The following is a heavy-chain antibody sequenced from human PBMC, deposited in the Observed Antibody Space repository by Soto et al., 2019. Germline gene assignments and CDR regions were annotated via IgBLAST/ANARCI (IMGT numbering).Heavy chain of an antibody. CDR3: ARDLVGDPGNWFDP. J-gene: IGHJ5*02. V-gene: IGHV3-21*01. CDR1: GFTFSSYS. D-gene: IGHD2-8*02. Sequence: GGSLRLSCAASGFTFSSYSMNWVRQAPGKGLEWVSSISSSSSYIYYADSVKGRFTISRDNAKNSLYLQMNSLRAVDTAVYYCARDLVGDPGNWFDPWGQGTLVTVSS. CDR2: ISSSSSYI.